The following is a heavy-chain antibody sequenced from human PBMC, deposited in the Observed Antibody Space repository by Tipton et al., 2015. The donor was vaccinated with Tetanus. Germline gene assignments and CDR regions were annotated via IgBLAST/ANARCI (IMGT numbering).Heavy chain of an antibody. V-gene: IGHV4-31*03. J-gene: IGHJ4*02. D-gene: IGHD3-16*02. CDR1: GASISSGGYY. Sequence: TLSLTRSVSGASISSGGYYWSWVRQHPEKGLEWIGYVYYSGSNSYYNPSLKSRVTVSLDTSKNQFFLKLRSVTAADTAVYFCARDRGRESYGFGDYFDYWGQGRLVTVSS. CDR2: VYYSGSNS. CDR3: ARDRGRESYGFGDYFDY.